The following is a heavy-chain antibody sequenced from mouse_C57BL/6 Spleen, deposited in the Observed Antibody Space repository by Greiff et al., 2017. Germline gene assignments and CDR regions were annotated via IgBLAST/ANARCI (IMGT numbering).Heavy chain of an antibody. CDR3: ARKDYYGSSYDY. J-gene: IGHJ2*01. CDR1: GYTFTSYW. CDR2: IYPGSGST. V-gene: IGHV1-55*01. Sequence: QVQLKQPGAELVKPGASVKMSCKASGYTFTSYWITWVKQRPGQGLEWIGDIYPGSGSTNYNEKFKSKATLTVDTSSSTAYMQLSSLISEDSAVYYCARKDYYGSSYDYWGQGTTLTVSS. D-gene: IGHD1-1*01.